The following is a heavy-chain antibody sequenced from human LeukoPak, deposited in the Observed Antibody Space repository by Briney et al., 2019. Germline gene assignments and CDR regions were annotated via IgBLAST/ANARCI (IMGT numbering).Heavy chain of an antibody. CDR3: ATDLFIADGFWSGYHFDY. J-gene: IGHJ4*02. CDR1: GGTFSSYA. D-gene: IGHD3-3*01. CDR2: IIPIFSTA. Sequence: GASVKVSCKASGGTFSSYAISWVRQAPGQGLEWMGRIIPIFSTANYAQKFQGRVTITTDESTSTAYMELSSLRSEDTAVYYCATDLFIADGFWSGYHFDYWGQGTLVTVSS. V-gene: IGHV1-69*05.